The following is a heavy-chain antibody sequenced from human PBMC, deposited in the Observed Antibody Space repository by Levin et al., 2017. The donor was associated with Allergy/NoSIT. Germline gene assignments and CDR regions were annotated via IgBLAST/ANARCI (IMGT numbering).Heavy chain of an antibody. CDR1: GFTFSSYS. CDR2: ISSSSSYI. V-gene: IGHV3-21*01. J-gene: IGHJ1*01. CDR3: ARRSIYYYDSSGYSYEYFQH. D-gene: IGHD3-22*01. Sequence: PGGSLRLSCAASGFTFSSYSMNWVRQAPGKGLEWVSSISSSSSYIYYADSVKGRFTISRDNAKNSLYLQMNSLRAEDTAVYYCARRSIYYYDSSGYSYEYFQHWGQGTLVTVSS.